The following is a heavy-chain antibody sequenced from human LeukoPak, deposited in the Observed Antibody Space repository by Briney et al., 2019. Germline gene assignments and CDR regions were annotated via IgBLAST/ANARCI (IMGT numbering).Heavy chain of an antibody. CDR1: GFTFNNYA. V-gene: IGHV3-23*01. J-gene: IGHJ4*02. CDR3: GRDWKLDY. Sequence: GGSRRLSCAASGFTFNNYAMSWVRQAPGKALEWVSAISDDGADRKYARSVKGRFTVSRDNSKNTLYLQMNSLRSEDTAICYCGRDWKLDYWGQGALVTVSS. D-gene: IGHD1-1*01. CDR2: ISDDGADR.